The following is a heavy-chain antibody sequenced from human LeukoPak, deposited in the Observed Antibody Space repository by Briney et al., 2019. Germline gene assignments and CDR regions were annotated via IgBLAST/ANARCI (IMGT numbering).Heavy chain of an antibody. J-gene: IGHJ4*02. CDR2: IWYDGSNK. D-gene: IGHD3-10*01. CDR1: GFTFSSYG. V-gene: IGHV3-33*01. CDR3: ARVRGSVGLTASYIDY. Sequence: GRSLRLSCAASGFTFSSYGMHWVRQAPGKGLEWVAVIWYDGSNKFYADSVKGRFTISRDNSKNTLYLQMNSLRAEDTAVYYCARVRGSVGLTASYIDYWGQGTLVTVSS.